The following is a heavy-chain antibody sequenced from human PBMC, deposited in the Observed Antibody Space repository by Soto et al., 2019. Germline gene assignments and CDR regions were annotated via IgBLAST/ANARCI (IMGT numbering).Heavy chain of an antibody. CDR2: IRNKASGGTT. Sequence: LRLSCTASGFIFDDYVMTWVRQAPGKGLEFVGSIRNKASGGTTEYAASVKGRFTISRDDSKSIAYLQMNSLKTEDTAVYYCTKWPGNAQSNFEHWGQGTQVTVSS. D-gene: IGHD5-12*01. V-gene: IGHV3-49*04. CDR1: GFIFDDYV. CDR3: TKWPGNAQSNFEH. J-gene: IGHJ4*02.